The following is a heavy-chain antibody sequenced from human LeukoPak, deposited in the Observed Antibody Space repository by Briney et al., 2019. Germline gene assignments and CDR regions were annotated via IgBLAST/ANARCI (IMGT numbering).Heavy chain of an antibody. J-gene: IGHJ3*02. Sequence: AGGSLRLSCAASGFTFSSYSMNWVRQAPGKGLEWVSAITGDSARTHYADSVKGRFTISRDNAKNTLYLQMNSLRAEDTAVYYCASLGAEITFGGVIVIPSAFDIWGQGTMVTVSS. D-gene: IGHD3-16*02. CDR2: ITGDSART. CDR1: GFTFSSYS. V-gene: IGHV3-74*01. CDR3: ASLGAEITFGGVIVIPSAFDI.